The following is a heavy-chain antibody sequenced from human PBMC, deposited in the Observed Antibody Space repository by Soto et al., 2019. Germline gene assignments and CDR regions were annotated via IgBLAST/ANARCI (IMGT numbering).Heavy chain of an antibody. V-gene: IGHV3-73*01. CDR1: GFTFSGSA. D-gene: IGHD6-6*01. CDR3: ARVDEYSSSYGMDV. CDR2: IRSKANSYAT. Sequence: QPGGSLRLSCAASGFTFSGSAMHWVRQASGKGLEWVGRIRSKANSYATAYAASVKGRFTISRDDSKNTAYLQMNSLRAEDTAVYYCARVDEYSSSYGMDVWGQGTTVTVSS. J-gene: IGHJ6*02.